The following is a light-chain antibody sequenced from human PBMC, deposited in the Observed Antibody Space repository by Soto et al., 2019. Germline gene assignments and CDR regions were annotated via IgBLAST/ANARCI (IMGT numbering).Light chain of an antibody. CDR3: QQRSNWPQWS. Sequence: EIELTQSPATLSLSAGERATLSCRASQSVCNWLAWYQQKPGQAPRLLIYDASNRATGVPARFSGSGSGTDFTLTISSVGPQAFAVYFCQQRSNWPQWSFGQGTKVEIK. CDR2: DAS. J-gene: IGKJ1*01. V-gene: IGKV3-11*01. CDR1: QSVCNW.